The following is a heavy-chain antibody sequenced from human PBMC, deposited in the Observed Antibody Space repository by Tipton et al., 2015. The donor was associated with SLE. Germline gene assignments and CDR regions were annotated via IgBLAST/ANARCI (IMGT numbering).Heavy chain of an antibody. V-gene: IGHV4-31*03. J-gene: IGHJ4*02. D-gene: IGHD2-2*01. CDR1: GGFISSGGYF. CDR2: MYYRGSS. CDR3: ARARGRTSWTLDY. Sequence: LRLSCTVTGGFISSGGYFWSWIRQHPGKGLEWIGYMYYRGSSFYNPSLQSRVSISVDTSKNQFSLKLTSVTAADTAVYYCARARGRTSWTLDYWGQGTLVTVSS.